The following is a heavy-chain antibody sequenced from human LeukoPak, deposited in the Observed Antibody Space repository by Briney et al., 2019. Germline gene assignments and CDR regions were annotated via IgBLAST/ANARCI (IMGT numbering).Heavy chain of an antibody. CDR1: GVSIRSYY. CDR3: ARNVGATNWFDP. J-gene: IGHJ5*02. Sequence: SETLSLTCTVSGVSIRSYYWSWIRQPPGKGLEWIGQIYYSGSTNYNPSLKTRVTISVDTSKNQFSPKLSSVTAADTAMYYCARNVGATNWFDPLGQGTLVTVSS. CDR2: IYYSGST. D-gene: IGHD1-26*01. V-gene: IGHV4-59*01.